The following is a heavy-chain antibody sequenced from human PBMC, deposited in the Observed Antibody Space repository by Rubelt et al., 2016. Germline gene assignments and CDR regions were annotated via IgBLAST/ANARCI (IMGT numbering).Heavy chain of an antibody. J-gene: IGHJ4*02. CDR3: ARVTGGSSDY. CDR2: INHSGST. Sequence: QLQLQESGPGLVKPSETLSLTCTVSGGSISSSRYYWSWIRQPPGKGLEWIGEINHSGSTNYNPSLKNRVTVSVDTSKNQFALKLSSVTAADTAVYYCARVTGGSSDYWGQGTLFTVSS. CDR1: GGSISSSRYY. V-gene: IGHV4-39*07. D-gene: IGHD3-16*01.